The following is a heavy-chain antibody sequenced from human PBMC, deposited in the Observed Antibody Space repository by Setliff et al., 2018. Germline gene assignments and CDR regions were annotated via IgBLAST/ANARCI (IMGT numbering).Heavy chain of an antibody. V-gene: IGHV1-69*10. J-gene: IGHJ4*02. D-gene: IGHD2-8*01. Sequence: RASVKVSCKASGGTFSSYAISWVRQAPGQGLEWMGGIIPILGIANYAQKFQGRVTITADESTSTAYMELGSLRSEDTAVYYCARDTNTWSFDYWGQGTLVTVSS. CDR2: IIPILGIA. CDR1: GGTFSSYA. CDR3: ARDTNTWSFDY.